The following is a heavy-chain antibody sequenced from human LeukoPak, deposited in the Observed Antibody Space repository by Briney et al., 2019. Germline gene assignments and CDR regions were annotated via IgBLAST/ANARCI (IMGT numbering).Heavy chain of an antibody. D-gene: IGHD1-26*01. J-gene: IGHJ4*02. CDR3: ARGFSGSFEY. CDR1: GFTFSNCW. V-gene: IGHV3-7*01. Sequence: PGGSLRLSCAASGFTFSNCWMNWVRQAPGKGLEWVANIKQDGSETRYVDSVKGRFTISRDNAKNSLFLQMNSLRADDTAVYFCARGFSGSFEYWGQGTLVTVSS. CDR2: IKQDGSET.